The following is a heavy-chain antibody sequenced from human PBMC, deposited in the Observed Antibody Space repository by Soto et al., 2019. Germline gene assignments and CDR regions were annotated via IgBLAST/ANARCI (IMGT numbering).Heavy chain of an antibody. J-gene: IGHJ3*01. CDR1: GFTFNTYE. D-gene: IGHD3-10*01. V-gene: IGHV3-48*03. CDR2: ISSSGSTT. Sequence: PGGSLRLSCAASGFTFNTYEMNWVRQAPGRGLEWVSYISSSGSTTYYADSVKGRFTIYRDNAKNSLYLQMNSLRAEDTAIYYCATRSGGGGAFDFWGRGTMVTVSS. CDR3: ATRSGGGGAFDF.